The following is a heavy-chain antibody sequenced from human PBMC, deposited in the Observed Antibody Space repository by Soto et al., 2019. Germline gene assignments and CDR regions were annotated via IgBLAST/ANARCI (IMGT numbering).Heavy chain of an antibody. Sequence: SVKVSCKASGGTFSSYAISWGRQAPGQGLEWMGGIIPIFGTANYAQKFQGRVTITADESTSTAYMELSSLRSEDTAVYYCARATMVRGVIISPASGLFDYWGQGTLVTVSS. J-gene: IGHJ4*02. CDR3: ARATMVRGVIISPASGLFDY. CDR1: GGTFSSYA. V-gene: IGHV1-69*13. CDR2: IIPIFGTA. D-gene: IGHD3-10*01.